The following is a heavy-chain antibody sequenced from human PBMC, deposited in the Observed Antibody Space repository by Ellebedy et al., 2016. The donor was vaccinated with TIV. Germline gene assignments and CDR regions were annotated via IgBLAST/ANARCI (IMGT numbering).Heavy chain of an antibody. CDR1: GYTFTSYA. D-gene: IGHD6-19*01. CDR2: INAGNGNT. CDR3: AREVVQWLAFDY. J-gene: IGHJ4*02. Sequence: AASVKVSCKASGYTFTSYAMHWARQAPGQRLEWMGWINAGNGNTKYSQKFQGRVTITRDTSASTAYMELSSLRSEDTAVYYCAREVVQWLAFDYWGQGTLVTVSS. V-gene: IGHV1-3*01.